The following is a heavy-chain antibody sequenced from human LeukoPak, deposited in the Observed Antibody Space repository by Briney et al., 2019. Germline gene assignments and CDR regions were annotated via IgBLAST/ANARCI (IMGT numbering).Heavy chain of an antibody. CDR2: ISSSSSYI. CDR1: GFTFSSYS. Sequence: PGGSLRLSCAASGFTFSSYSMNWGRQAPGRGLEWVSSISSSSSYIYYADSVKGRFTISRDNAKNSLYLQMNSLRAEDTAVYYCASIRGVDDYGDYVDYYYYMDVWGKGTTVTVSS. J-gene: IGHJ6*03. D-gene: IGHD4-17*01. V-gene: IGHV3-21*01. CDR3: ASIRGVDDYGDYVDYYYYMDV.